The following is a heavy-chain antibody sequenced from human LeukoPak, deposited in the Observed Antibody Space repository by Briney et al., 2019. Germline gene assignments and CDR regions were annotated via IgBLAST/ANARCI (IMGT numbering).Heavy chain of an antibody. CDR1: AFTFSNAW. Sequence: KTGGSLRLSCAASAFTFSNAWMGWVRQAQGQGLEWVGRTESKTDGGTTDYTAPVKGRFTSSRDDSKNTLYLQMNSLKTEDTAVYYCTTDWGSYCGGDCYGGPFDYWGQGTLVTVSS. D-gene: IGHD2-21*02. CDR3: TTDWGSYCGGDCYGGPFDY. V-gene: IGHV3-15*04. J-gene: IGHJ4*02. CDR2: TESKTDGGTT.